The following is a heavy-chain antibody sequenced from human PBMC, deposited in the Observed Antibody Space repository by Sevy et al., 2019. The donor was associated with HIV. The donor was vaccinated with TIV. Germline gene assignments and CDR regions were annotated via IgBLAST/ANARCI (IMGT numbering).Heavy chain of an antibody. CDR1: GFSFDSYG. CDR2: ISGSGTRT. Sequence: GGSLRLSCAVSGFSFDSYGMTWVRQAPGKGLEWVSGISGSGTRTYYADSVKGRFIISRDNSKNTLYLQMNSLRSEDQAIYYCAKGGGGHYDPDEVGYYFYYYNMDVWGKGTTVTVSS. CDR3: AKGGGGHYDPDEVGYYFYYYNMDV. V-gene: IGHV3-23*01. J-gene: IGHJ6*03. D-gene: IGHD3-22*01.